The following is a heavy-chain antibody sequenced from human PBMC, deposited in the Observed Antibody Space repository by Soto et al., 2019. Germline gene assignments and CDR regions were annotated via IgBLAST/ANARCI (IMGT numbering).Heavy chain of an antibody. CDR2: INSDGSST. V-gene: IGHV3-74*01. Sequence: GGSLRLSCAASGFTFSSYWMHWVRQAPGKGLVWVSRINSDGSSTSYADSVKGRFTISRDNAKNTLYLQMNSLRAEDTAVYYCARRGRIIAAAGTGYYYDMDVWGQGTTVTVSS. J-gene: IGHJ6*02. CDR1: GFTFSSYW. CDR3: ARRGRIIAAAGTGYYYDMDV. D-gene: IGHD6-13*01.